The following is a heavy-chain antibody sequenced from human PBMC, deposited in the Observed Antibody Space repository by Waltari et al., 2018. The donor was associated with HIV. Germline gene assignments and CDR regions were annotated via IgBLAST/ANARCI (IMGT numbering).Heavy chain of an antibody. D-gene: IGHD2-8*02. CDR3: AGGRDSREQRLVAGFDF. V-gene: IGHV4-34*02. Sequence: QVQLQQWGAGLLKPSDTLSLTCAVYNASFSDYYWTWIRQIPGQRLEWIGEINHRGSNDYNPSLKSRVTMSSDMSKRQFSMRLKSVVAADTALYFCAGGRDSREQRLVAGFDFWGRGTLVTVSS. CDR2: INHRGSN. J-gene: IGHJ4*02. CDR1: NASFSDYY.